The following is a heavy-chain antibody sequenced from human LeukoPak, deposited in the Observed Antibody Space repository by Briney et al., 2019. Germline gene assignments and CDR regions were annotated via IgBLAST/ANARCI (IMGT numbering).Heavy chain of an antibody. CDR2: IKQDESEK. CDR3: GRFTRSGDSVY. V-gene: IGHV3-7*04. D-gene: IGHD7-27*01. CDR1: GFTFSSYW. J-gene: IGHJ4*02. Sequence: GGSLRLSCAASGFTFSSYWMSWVRQAPGKGLEWVANIKQDESEKQYVDSVKGRFAISRDNAENSLYLQMNSLKAEDTAVYYCGRFTRSGDSVYWGQGTLVTVSS.